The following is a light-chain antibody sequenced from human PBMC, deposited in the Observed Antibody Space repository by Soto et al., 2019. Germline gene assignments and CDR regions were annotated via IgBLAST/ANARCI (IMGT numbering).Light chain of an antibody. V-gene: IGKV1-5*01. CDR1: QSVGSW. Sequence: DIQLTQSPSTLSASVGDRVSITCWASQSVGSWLAWHQKKPGKAPKRLIFDGTYLESGVPSRFSGSGSGTEFTLTINDLQPDDSATYYCQQYESHSEAFGQGTKVEVK. CDR2: DGT. J-gene: IGKJ1*01. CDR3: QQYESHSEA.